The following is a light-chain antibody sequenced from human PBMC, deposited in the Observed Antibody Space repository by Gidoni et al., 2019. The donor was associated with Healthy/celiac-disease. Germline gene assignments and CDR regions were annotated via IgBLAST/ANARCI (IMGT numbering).Light chain of an antibody. V-gene: IGKV1-33*01. Sequence: DIQMTQSLSSLSASVGDSVTITCQASQDISSYLNWYQQKPGKPPKLLIDDASNLETGVPSRFSGSGSVTDFTFTISSLQPEDIATYYCQQYDNLHTFGGGTKVEIK. CDR2: DAS. CDR3: QQYDNLHT. CDR1: QDISSY. J-gene: IGKJ4*01.